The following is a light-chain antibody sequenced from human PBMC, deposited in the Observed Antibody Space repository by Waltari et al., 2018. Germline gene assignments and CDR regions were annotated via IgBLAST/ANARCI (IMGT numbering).Light chain of an antibody. V-gene: IGLV2-14*01. J-gene: IGLJ3*02. CDR1: SSDVGSSNY. Sequence: QSALPQPASVSGSPGQSITISCTGTSSDVGSSNYVPWYQQFPGKVPIVLISEVKIRPAGVSNRFSASKSGNTASLTISGLQSEDEADYYCAAHTSRGTWVFGGGTKVTVL. CDR3: AAHTSRGTWV. CDR2: EVK.